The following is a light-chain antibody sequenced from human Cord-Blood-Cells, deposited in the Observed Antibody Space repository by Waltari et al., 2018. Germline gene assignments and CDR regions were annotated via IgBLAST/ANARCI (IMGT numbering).Light chain of an antibody. CDR1: QSVSSSY. CDR3: QQYGSSPT. CDR2: GAS. Sequence: QSPGTLSLSPGERATLSCRASQSVSSSYLAWYQQKPGQAPRLLIYGASSRATGIPDRFSGSGSGTDFTLTISRLEPEDFAVYYCQQYGSSPTFGPGTKVDIK. J-gene: IGKJ3*01. V-gene: IGKV3-20*01.